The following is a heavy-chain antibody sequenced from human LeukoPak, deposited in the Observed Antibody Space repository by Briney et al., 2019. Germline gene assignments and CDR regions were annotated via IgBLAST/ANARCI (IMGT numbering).Heavy chain of an antibody. V-gene: IGHV3-23*01. Sequence: GGSLRLSCAASGFTFSSYAMSWVRQAPGKGLEWVSAISGSGGSTYYADSVKGRFTISRDNSKNTLYLQMNSLRAEDTAVYYCAKDRKDIVVVVAATLGRWGQGTLATVSS. D-gene: IGHD2-15*01. CDR1: GFTFSSYA. J-gene: IGHJ4*02. CDR3: AKDRKDIVVVVAATLGR. CDR2: ISGSGGST.